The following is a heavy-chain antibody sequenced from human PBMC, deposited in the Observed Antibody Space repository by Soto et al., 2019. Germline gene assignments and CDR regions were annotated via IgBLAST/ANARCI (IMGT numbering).Heavy chain of an antibody. V-gene: IGHV3-43*01. CDR2: ISWDGGST. J-gene: IGHJ4*02. D-gene: IGHD1-26*01. CDR3: AKGPVGAPVSFDY. CDR1: GFTFDDYT. Sequence: DVQLVESGGVVVQPGGSLRLSCAASGFTFDDYTMHWVRQAPGKGLEWVSLISWDGGSTYYADSVKGRFTISRDNSKNSLYLQMNRLRTEDTALYYCAKGPVGAPVSFDYWGQGTLVTVSS.